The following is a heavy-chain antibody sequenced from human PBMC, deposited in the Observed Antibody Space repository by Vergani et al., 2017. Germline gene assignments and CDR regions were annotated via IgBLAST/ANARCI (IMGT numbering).Heavy chain of an antibody. J-gene: IGHJ5*02. CDR2: ISAYNGNT. Sequence: VQLVQSGAEVKKPGESLKISCKGSGYSFTSYGISWVRQAPGQGLEWMGWISAYNGNTNYAQTLQGRVTMTTDTSTSTAYMELRSLRSDDTAVYYCAREYYYGSGSPHGWVDPWGQGTLVTVSS. V-gene: IGHV1-18*01. CDR1: GYSFTSYG. D-gene: IGHD3-10*01. CDR3: AREYYYGSGSPHGWVDP.